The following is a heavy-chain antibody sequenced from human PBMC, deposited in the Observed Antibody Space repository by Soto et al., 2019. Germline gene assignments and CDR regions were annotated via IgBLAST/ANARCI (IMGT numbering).Heavy chain of an antibody. Sequence: LSLTCTVSGGSISSSSYYWGWIRQPPGKGLEWIGSIYYSGSTYYNPSLKSRVTISVDTSKNQFSLKLSSVTAADTAVYYCARHYGYSDYWGQGTLLTVSS. V-gene: IGHV4-39*01. CDR2: IYYSGST. CDR1: GGSISSSSYY. J-gene: IGHJ4*02. D-gene: IGHD5-18*01. CDR3: ARHYGYSDY.